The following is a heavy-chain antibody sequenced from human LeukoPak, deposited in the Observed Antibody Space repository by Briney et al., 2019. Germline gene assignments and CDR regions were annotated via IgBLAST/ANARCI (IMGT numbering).Heavy chain of an antibody. CDR1: GESLTDFS. Sequence: SETLSLTCVLTGESLTDFSWSWLRQPPGKGLEWIGDFNHGGSTKFNPSLKSRVTMSGDISKNQFSLKLSSVTAADTAVYYCARLPLGLYGESLNFDRWGQGTLVTVSS. J-gene: IGHJ4*02. V-gene: IGHV4-34*01. CDR2: FNHGGST. CDR3: ARLPLGLYGESLNFDR. D-gene: IGHD3-10*02.